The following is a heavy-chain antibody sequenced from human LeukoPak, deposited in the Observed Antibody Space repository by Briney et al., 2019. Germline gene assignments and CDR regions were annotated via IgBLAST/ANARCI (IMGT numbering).Heavy chain of an antibody. CDR1: GGTFSSYA. J-gene: IGHJ6*02. Sequence: SVKVSCKASGGTFSSYAISWVRQAPGQGLEWMAGIIPIFGTANYAQKFQGRVTITADESTSTAYMELSSLRSEDTAVYYCAREDDFWSGPPYYYYGMDVWGQGTTVTVSS. D-gene: IGHD3-3*01. V-gene: IGHV1-69*13. CDR2: IIPIFGTA. CDR3: AREDDFWSGPPYYYYGMDV.